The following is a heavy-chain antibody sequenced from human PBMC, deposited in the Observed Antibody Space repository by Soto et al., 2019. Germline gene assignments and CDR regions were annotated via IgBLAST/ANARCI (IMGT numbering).Heavy chain of an antibody. CDR2: IVPIVDTS. Sequence: QVQLVQSGAEVRQPASSVKVSCKTSGGTFSSYAISWLRQAPGQGLEWMGGIVPIVDTSTYAQKFQGRVTITAYESTSTAYMELSSLRSDDTAIYYCVRVVAIPGYPDNWGQGTLVTVSS. V-gene: IGHV1-69*12. J-gene: IGHJ4*02. D-gene: IGHD5-12*01. CDR1: GGTFSSYA. CDR3: VRVVAIPGYPDN.